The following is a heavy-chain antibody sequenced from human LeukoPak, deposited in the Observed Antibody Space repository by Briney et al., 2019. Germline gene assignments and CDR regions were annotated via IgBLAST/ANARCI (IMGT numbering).Heavy chain of an antibody. CDR1: GFTFSSYE. D-gene: IGHD1-26*01. J-gene: IGHJ3*02. CDR2: ISSSGSTI. CDR3: ARGSGSYYYYSAFDI. Sequence: GGSLRLSCAASGFTFSSYEMNWVRQAPGKGLEWVSYISSSGSTIYYADSVKGRFTISRDNAKNSLYLQMNSLRAEDTAVYYCARGSGSYYYYSAFDIWGQGTMVTVSS. V-gene: IGHV3-48*03.